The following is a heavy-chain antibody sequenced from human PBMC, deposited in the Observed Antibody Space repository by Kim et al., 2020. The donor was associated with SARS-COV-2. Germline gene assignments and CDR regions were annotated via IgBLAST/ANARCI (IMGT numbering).Heavy chain of an antibody. J-gene: IGHJ4*02. CDR2: IYYSGST. D-gene: IGHD3-10*01. V-gene: IGHV4-39*01. CDR1: GGSISSSSYY. CDR3: ARHVRYYGSGLSYYFDY. Sequence: SETLSLTCTVSGGSISSSSYYWGWIRQPPGKGLEWIGSIYYSGSTYYNPSLKSRVTISVDTSKNQFSLKLSSVTAADTAVYYCARHVRYYGSGLSYYFDYWGQGTLVTVSS.